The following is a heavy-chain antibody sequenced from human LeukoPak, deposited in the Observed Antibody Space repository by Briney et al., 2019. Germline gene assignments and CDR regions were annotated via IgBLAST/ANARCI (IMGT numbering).Heavy chain of an antibody. Sequence: SETLSLTCSVSGGSITSSSYYWGWIRQPPEKGLEWIGSIYYTGGTYYSPSLKSRVTMSVDTSKNQFSLKLTSVTAADTAVYYCARDWSGSYFGWFDPWGQGTLVTVSS. CDR2: IYYTGGT. V-gene: IGHV4-39*02. J-gene: IGHJ5*02. D-gene: IGHD1-26*01. CDR1: GGSITSSSYY. CDR3: ARDWSGSYFGWFDP.